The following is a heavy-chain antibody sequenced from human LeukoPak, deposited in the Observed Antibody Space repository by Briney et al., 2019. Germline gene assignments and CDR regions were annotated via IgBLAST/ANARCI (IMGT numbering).Heavy chain of an antibody. CDR1: GYTFTAYY. D-gene: IGHD2-2*01. J-gene: IGHJ6*02. CDR3: ARDHCSANSCYEDYYNGLDV. CDR2: INPKSGGT. Sequence: VASVKVSCKASGYTFTAYYLQWVRLAPGQGLEWMGWINPKSGGTEYPQRFQGRVTMARDTSISTAYMELSRLRSDDTAVYYCARDHCSANSCYEDYYNGLDVWGQGTTVTVSS. V-gene: IGHV1-2*02.